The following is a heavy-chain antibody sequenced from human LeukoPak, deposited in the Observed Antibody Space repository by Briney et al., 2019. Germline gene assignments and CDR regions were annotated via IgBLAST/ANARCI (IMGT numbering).Heavy chain of an antibody. CDR3: AKRERVGTTIGH. V-gene: IGHV3-11*03. CDR2: ISSSSSYT. Sequence: GGSLRLSCAASGFTFSDYYMSWIRQAPGKGLEWVSYISSSSSYTNYADSVKGRFTISRDNAKNSLYLQMNSLRAEDTAVYYCAKRERVGTTIGHWGQGTLVTVSS. J-gene: IGHJ4*02. D-gene: IGHD1-26*01. CDR1: GFTFSDYY.